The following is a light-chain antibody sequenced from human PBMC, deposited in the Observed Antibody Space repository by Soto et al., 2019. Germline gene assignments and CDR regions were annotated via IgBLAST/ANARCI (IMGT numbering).Light chain of an antibody. Sequence: QSALTQPASVSGSPGQSITISCTGTGSDVGGYNYVSWYQQHPGKAPKLMIYEVSNRPSGVSNRFSGSKSGNTASLTISGLQAEDEADYYCSSYTSSSTLYYVFGTGTKV. J-gene: IGLJ1*01. CDR2: EVS. V-gene: IGLV2-14*01. CDR3: SSYTSSSTLYYV. CDR1: GSDVGGYNY.